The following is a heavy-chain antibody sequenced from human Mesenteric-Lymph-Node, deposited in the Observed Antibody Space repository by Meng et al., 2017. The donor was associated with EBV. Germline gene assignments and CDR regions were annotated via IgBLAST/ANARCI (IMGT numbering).Heavy chain of an antibody. J-gene: IGHJ4*02. CDR3: ARDVWYFDS. CDR2: IYYSGNT. D-gene: IGHD5/OR15-5a*01. V-gene: IGHV4-30-4*01. Sequence: QLEESGPVLANPSQPLSLTSNVSGDSISRAGYYWSWSRQPPGKGLEWIGYIYYSGNTYYNPSLRSRVTISIDTSRNQFFLNLSSVTAADTAVYYCARDVWYFDSWGQGTLVTVSS. CDR1: GDSISRAGYY.